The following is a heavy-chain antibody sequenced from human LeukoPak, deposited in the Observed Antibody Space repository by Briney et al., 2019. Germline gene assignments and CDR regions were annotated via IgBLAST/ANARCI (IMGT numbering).Heavy chain of an antibody. CDR2: IYYSGST. J-gene: IGHJ3*02. CDR1: GGSISSGGYY. CDR3: ARAPLITIFGVVILDAFDI. V-gene: IGHV4-31*03. D-gene: IGHD3-3*01. Sequence: SETLSLTCTVSGGSISSGGYYWSWIRQHPGKGLEWIGYIYYSGSTYYNPSLKSRVTISVDTSKNQFSLKLSSVTAADTAVYYCARAPLITIFGVVILDAFDIWGQGTMVTASS.